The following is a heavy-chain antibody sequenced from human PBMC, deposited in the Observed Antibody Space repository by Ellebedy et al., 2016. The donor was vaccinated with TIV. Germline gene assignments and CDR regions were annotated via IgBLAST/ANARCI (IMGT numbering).Heavy chain of an antibody. CDR2: VHYSGST. V-gene: IGHV4-38-2*02. J-gene: IGHJ4*02. CDR1: GYSISSGYY. CDR3: AREGTDGYNYFDY. Sequence: MPGGSLRLSCSVSGYSISSGYYWGWIRQPPGKGLAWIAYVHYSGSTNYNPSLESRVTISVDPSKNQVSLKLTSVTAADTAVYYCAREGTDGYNYFDYWGRGTLVTVSS. D-gene: IGHD5-24*01.